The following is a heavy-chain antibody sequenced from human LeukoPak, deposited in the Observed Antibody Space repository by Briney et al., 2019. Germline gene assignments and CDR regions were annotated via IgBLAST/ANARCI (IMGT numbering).Heavy chain of an antibody. Sequence: SETLSLTCTVSGYSISSGSYWSWIRQPPGKGLEWIGYIYYSGSTNYNPSLKSRVTISVDTSKNQVSLKLSSVTAADTAVYYCARGNDYWGQGTLVTVSS. CDR1: GYSISSGSY. V-gene: IGHV4-38-2*02. J-gene: IGHJ4*02. CDR3: ARGNDY. CDR2: IYYSGST.